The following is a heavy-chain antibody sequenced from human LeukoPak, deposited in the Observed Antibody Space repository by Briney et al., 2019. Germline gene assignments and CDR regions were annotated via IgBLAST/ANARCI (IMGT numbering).Heavy chain of an antibody. V-gene: IGHV3-11*01. CDR2: ISSSGSTI. D-gene: IGHD2-2*01. CDR3: ARTHCSSTSCYSGEEGYGMDV. J-gene: IGHJ6*02. Sequence: GGSLRLSCAASGFTFGDYYMSWIRQAPGKRLEWVSYISSSGSTIYYADSVKGRFTISRDNAKNSLYLQMNSLRAEDTAVYYCARTHCSSTSCYSGEEGYGMDVWGQGTTVTVSS. CDR1: GFTFGDYY.